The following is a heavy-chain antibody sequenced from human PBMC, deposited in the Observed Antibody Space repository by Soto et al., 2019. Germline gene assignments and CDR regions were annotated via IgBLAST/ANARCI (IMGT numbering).Heavy chain of an antibody. D-gene: IGHD6-13*01. CDR1: GGSISSSSYY. V-gene: IGHV4-39*01. CDR3: ARRIIAAARRYYYYYMDG. CDR2: IYYSGST. J-gene: IGHJ6*03. Sequence: QLQLQESGPGLVKPSETLSLTCTVSGGSISSSSYYWGWIRQPPGKGLEWIGSIYYSGSTYYNPSLKSRVPISVDTSKNQFSLKLSSVTAADTAVYYCARRIIAAARRYYYYYMDGWGKGTTVTVSS.